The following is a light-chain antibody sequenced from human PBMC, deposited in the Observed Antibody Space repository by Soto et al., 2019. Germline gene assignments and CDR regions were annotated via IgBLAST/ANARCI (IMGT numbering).Light chain of an antibody. V-gene: IGLV1-40*01. CDR2: GNN. CDR3: PSYDSCLSALYV. J-gene: IGLJ1*01. CDR1: SSNIGAGYE. Sequence: QSVLTQPTSVSGAPGQRVTISCTGSSSNIGAGYEVHWYQQLPGTAPKLLIYGNNNRPSGVPDRFSGSKSGTSASLAITGLQAEDEADYYCPSYDSCLSALYVFGTGTKLTVL.